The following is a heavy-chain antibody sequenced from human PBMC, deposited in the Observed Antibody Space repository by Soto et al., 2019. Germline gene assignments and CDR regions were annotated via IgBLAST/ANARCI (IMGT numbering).Heavy chain of an antibody. CDR1: GGSVSSGSYY. J-gene: IGHJ4*02. V-gene: IGHV4-61*01. CDR3: AREGSNDSSGYYGIDY. CDR2: IYYSGST. Sequence: QVQLQESGPGLVKPSETLSLTCTVSGGSVSSGSYYWSWIRQPPGKGLEWIGDIYYSGSTNYNPSLKSRVTISVDTSKNQFSLKLSSVTAADTAVYYCAREGSNDSSGYYGIDYWGQGTLVTVSS. D-gene: IGHD3-22*01.